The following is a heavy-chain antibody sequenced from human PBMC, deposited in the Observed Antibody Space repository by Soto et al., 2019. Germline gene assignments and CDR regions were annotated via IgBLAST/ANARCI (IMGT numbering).Heavy chain of an antibody. V-gene: IGHV3-21*01. D-gene: IGHD3-16*01. CDR2: ITVGSSHI. CDR1: GFPFSAYN. J-gene: IGHJ4*02. Sequence: EVQLVESGGGLVKPGGSLRLSCTGSGFPFSAYNINWVRQAPGKGLEWVSSITVGSSHIYQPNSMKGRFTISRDDAKNSVYLQVDGLRDEDTALYYCSRSPEVGVRGAYWGQGTLVTVSS. CDR3: SRSPEVGVRGAY.